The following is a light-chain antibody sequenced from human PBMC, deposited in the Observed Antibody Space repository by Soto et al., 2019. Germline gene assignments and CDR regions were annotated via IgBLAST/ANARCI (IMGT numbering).Light chain of an antibody. CDR2: GAS. Sequence: VMTQSPATLSVSPGERATLSCRASQSVSGNFAWYQQKPGQAPRLLIYGASTRATGIPARFSGSGSGTEFTLTISSLQSEDFAVYYCHQYNSWPYTFGQGTKVDIK. CDR1: QSVSGN. CDR3: HQYNSWPYT. V-gene: IGKV3-15*01. J-gene: IGKJ2*01.